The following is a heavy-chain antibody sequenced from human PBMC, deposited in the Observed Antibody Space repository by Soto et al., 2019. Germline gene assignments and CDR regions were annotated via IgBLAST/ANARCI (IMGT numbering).Heavy chain of an antibody. V-gene: IGHV3-30*18. J-gene: IGHJ4*02. Sequence: GGSLRLSCAASGFNFNTYGMHWVRQAPGKGLEWVAVITYDGSKKYHGDSVKGRFTISRDNSKNTLYLQMNSLRVEDTAVYYCAQGTSFFGTSGYPTLTDYWGQGTQVTVSS. D-gene: IGHD3-22*01. CDR2: ITYDGSKK. CDR3: AQGTSFFGTSGYPTLTDY. CDR1: GFNFNTYG.